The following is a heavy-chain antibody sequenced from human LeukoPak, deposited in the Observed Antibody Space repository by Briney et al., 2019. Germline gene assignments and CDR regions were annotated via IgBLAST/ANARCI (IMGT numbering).Heavy chain of an antibody. V-gene: IGHV4-39*01. CDR2: IYYSGST. Sequence: SETLSLTCTVSGGSISSSSYYWGWIRQPPGKGLGWIGSIYYSGSTYYNPSLKSRVTISVDTSKNQFSLKLSSVTAADTAVYYCARHGLRVAGYYFDYWGQGTLVTVSP. CDR1: GGSISSSSYY. J-gene: IGHJ4*02. CDR3: ARHGLRVAGYYFDY. D-gene: IGHD6-19*01.